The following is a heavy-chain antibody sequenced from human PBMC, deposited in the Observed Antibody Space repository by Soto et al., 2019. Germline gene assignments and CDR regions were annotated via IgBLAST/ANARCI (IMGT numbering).Heavy chain of an antibody. J-gene: IGHJ4*02. Sequence: EVQLVESGGGLVQPGGSLRLSCAASGFTFSSYEMNWVRQAPGKGLEWVSYISSSGSSIYYADSVKGRFTISRDNAKNSLYLQMNSLRAEDTAVYYCARVGNTAMVGHWGQGTLVTVSS. V-gene: IGHV3-48*03. CDR3: ARVGNTAMVGH. CDR2: ISSSGSSI. D-gene: IGHD5-18*01. CDR1: GFTFSSYE.